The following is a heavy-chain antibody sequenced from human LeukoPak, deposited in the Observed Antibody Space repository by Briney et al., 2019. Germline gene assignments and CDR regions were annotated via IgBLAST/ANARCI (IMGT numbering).Heavy chain of an antibody. CDR1: GFTFSSYS. J-gene: IGHJ3*02. CDR2: IRYDGSNK. Sequence: PGGSLRLSCAASGFTFSSYSMNWVRQAPGKGLEWVAFIRYDGSNKYYADSVKGRFTISRDNSKNTLYLQMNSLRAEDTAVYYCAKVHYTGDAFDIWGQGTMVTVSS. CDR3: AKVHYTGDAFDI. V-gene: IGHV3-30*02. D-gene: IGHD3-3*01.